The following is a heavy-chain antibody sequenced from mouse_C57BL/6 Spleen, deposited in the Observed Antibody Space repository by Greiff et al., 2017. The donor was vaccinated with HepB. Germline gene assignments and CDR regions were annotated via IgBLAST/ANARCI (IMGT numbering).Heavy chain of an antibody. CDR2: INPNNGGT. D-gene: IGHD2-4*01. CDR3: ARPIYYDYGSHYYAMDY. V-gene: IGHV1-18*01. Sequence: EVQLQQSGPELVKPGASVKIPCKASGYTFTDYNMDWVKQSHGKSLEWIGDINPNNGGTIYNQKFKGKATLTVDKSSSTAYMELRSLTSEDTAVYYCARPIYYDYGSHYYAMDYWGQGTSVTVSS. J-gene: IGHJ4*01. CDR1: GYTFTDYN.